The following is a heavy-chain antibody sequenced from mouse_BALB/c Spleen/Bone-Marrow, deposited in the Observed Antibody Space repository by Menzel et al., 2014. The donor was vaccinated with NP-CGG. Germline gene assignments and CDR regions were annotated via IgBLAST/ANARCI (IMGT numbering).Heavy chain of an antibody. Sequence: VQLQQSGPDLVNPGASVKISCKTSGYTFTEYTINRVKQSNGKSIEWIEGINLNNGGTSYNQKFKGKATLTVDKSSSTAYMELRSLTSEDSAVYYCARISPWGFAYWGQGTLVTVSA. CDR1: GYTFTEYT. CDR3: ARISPWGFAY. CDR2: INLNNGGT. V-gene: IGHV1-18*01. D-gene: IGHD6-2*01. J-gene: IGHJ3*01.